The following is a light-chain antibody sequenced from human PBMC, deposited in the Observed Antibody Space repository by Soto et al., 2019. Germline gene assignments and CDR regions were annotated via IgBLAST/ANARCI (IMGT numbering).Light chain of an antibody. CDR1: QGISSY. CDR3: QQLNSYPPMYT. CDR2: AAS. V-gene: IGKV1-9*01. Sequence: DIQLTKSPSFLYASVRDRVTITCRASQGISSYLAWYQQKPGKAPKPLIYAASTLQSGVPSRFSGSGSGTEFTLTISSLQPEDFATYHCQQLNSYPPMYTFGQWTKLEIK. J-gene: IGKJ2*01.